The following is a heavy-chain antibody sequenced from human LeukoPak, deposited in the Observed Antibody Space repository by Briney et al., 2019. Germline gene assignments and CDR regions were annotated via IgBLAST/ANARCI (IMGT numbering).Heavy chain of an antibody. CDR3: ARARGAVAGTEADY. CDR1: GYTFTSYD. V-gene: IGHV1-8*01. CDR2: MNPNSGNT. Sequence: GASVKVSCKASGYTFTSYDINWVRQATGQGLEWMGWMNPNSGNTGYAQKFQGRVTMTRNTSISTAYMELSSLRSEDTAVYYCARARGAVAGTEADYWGRGTLVTVSS. J-gene: IGHJ4*02. D-gene: IGHD6-19*01.